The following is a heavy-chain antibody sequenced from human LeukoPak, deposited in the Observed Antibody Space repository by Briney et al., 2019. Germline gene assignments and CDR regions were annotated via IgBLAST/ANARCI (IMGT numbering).Heavy chain of an antibody. Sequence: PSETLSLTCTVSGGSISSGSYYWSWIRQPAGKGLEWIGRIYTSGSTNYNPSLKSRVTISVDTSKNQFSLKLSSVTAADTAVYYCARDHGSGSYYIYGMDVWGQGTTVTVSS. D-gene: IGHD3-10*01. V-gene: IGHV4-61*02. CDR2: IYTSGST. CDR1: GGSISSGSYY. J-gene: IGHJ6*02. CDR3: ARDHGSGSYYIYGMDV.